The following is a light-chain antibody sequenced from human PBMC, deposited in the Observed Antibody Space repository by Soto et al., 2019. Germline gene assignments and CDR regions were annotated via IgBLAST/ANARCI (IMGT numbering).Light chain of an antibody. J-gene: IGLJ1*01. CDR1: SSNIGSNT. CDR3: AAWDDSLNGYV. Sequence: QSVLSQPPSASGTPGQRVTISCSGISSNIGSNTVSWYQQFPGTAPKLLIYFNIQRPSGVPDRFSGSKSGTSASLAISGLQSEDEADYYCAAWDDSLNGYVFGTGTKVTVL. CDR2: FNI. V-gene: IGLV1-44*01.